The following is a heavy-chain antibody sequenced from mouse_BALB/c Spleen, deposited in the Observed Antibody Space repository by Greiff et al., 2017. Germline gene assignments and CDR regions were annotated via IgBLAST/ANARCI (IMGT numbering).Heavy chain of an antibody. CDR1: GYSITSDYA. J-gene: IGHJ3*01. V-gene: IGHV3-2*02. Sequence: VQLQQSGPGLVKPSQSLSLTCTVTGYSITSDYAWNWIRQFPGNKLEWMGYISYSGSTSYNPSLKSRISITRDTSKNQFFLQLNSVITEDTATYYCARSYRYDGFAYWGQGTLVTVSA. CDR2: ISYSGST. CDR3: ARSYRYDGFAY. D-gene: IGHD2-14*01.